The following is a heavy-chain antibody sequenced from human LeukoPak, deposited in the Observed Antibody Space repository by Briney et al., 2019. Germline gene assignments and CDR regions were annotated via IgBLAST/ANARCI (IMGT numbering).Heavy chain of an antibody. CDR3: ARSVVVVAATRSSQRYYYYYGMDV. J-gene: IGHJ6*02. D-gene: IGHD2-15*01. V-gene: IGHV1-3*01. CDR2: INAGNGNT. CDR1: GYTFTSYA. Sequence: GASVKASCKASGYTFTSYAMHWVRQAPGQRLEWMGWINAGNGNTKYSQKFQGRVTITRDTSASTAYVELSSLRSEDTAVYYCARSVVVVAATRSSQRYYYYYGMDVWGQGTTVTVSS.